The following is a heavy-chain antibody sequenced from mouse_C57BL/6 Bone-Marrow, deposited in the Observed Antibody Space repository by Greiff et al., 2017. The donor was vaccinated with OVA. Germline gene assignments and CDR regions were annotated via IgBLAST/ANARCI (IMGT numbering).Heavy chain of an antibody. D-gene: IGHD1-1*01. CDR3: AREAYGSSGTCAY. Sequence: QVQLQQSGAELARPGASVKLSCKASGYTFTSYGISWVKQRTGQGLEWIGEIYPRSGNTYYNEKFKGKATLTADKSSRTAYMELRSLTSEDSAVYFCAREAYGSSGTCAYWGQGTLVTVSA. J-gene: IGHJ3*01. V-gene: IGHV1-81*01. CDR2: IYPRSGNT. CDR1: GYTFTSYG.